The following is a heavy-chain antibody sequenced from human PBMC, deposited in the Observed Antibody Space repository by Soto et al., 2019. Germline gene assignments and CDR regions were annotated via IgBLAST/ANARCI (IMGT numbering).Heavy chain of an antibody. CDR3: ARSRNSAVADSFDF. D-gene: IGHD3-10*01. Sequence: QVQVVESGGGVVQPGRSLRLSCAASGFTFSRYAIHWVRQAPGKGLEWVAVISRDGSNKYYVDSVKGRFTISRDNSRNTVYLQMNSLRDEDTAVYHCARSRNSAVADSFDFWGQGTLVTVSS. CDR2: ISRDGSNK. CDR1: GFTFSRYA. J-gene: IGHJ4*02. V-gene: IGHV3-30*04.